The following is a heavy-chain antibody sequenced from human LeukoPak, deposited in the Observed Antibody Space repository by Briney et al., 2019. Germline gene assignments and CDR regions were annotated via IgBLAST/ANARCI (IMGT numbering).Heavy chain of an antibody. D-gene: IGHD1-26*01. CDR2: ISSSSSYT. Sequence: GGAPRLSCAAPGFTLSDYYMRWVRQAPGEGLEWVSYISSSSSYTNYADSVKGRFTISRDNAKNSLYLQMNSLRADDTAVYYCARSGSHDYWGQGTLVTVSS. J-gene: IGHJ4*02. CDR1: GFTLSDYY. V-gene: IGHV3-11*03. CDR3: ARSGSHDY.